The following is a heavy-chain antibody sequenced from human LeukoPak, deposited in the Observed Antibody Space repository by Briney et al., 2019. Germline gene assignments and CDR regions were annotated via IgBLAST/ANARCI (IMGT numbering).Heavy chain of an antibody. Sequence: SVKVSRKACGGTLSSYTISWVRQAPEQGGEWMGRIIPILGIANYTQKLQGRDTITADKYTSTAYIGLCSTRSEDTRVYYCARGTAMAHDYWGQGTLVTVSS. CDR3: ARGTAMAHDY. V-gene: IGHV1-69*02. D-gene: IGHD5-18*01. CDR2: IIPILGIA. J-gene: IGHJ4*02. CDR1: GGTLSSYT.